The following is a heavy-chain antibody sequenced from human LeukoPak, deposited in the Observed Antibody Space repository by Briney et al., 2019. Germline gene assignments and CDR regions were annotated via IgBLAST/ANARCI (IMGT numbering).Heavy chain of an antibody. Sequence: GGSLRLSCAASGFTFSDYYMSWIRQAPGKGLEWVPYISSSSSTIYYADSVKGRFTISRDNAKNSLYLQMNSLRAEDTAVYYCARTYSSSWYDYYYMDVWGKGTTVTVSS. V-gene: IGHV3-11*04. D-gene: IGHD6-13*01. CDR1: GFTFSDYY. J-gene: IGHJ6*03. CDR2: ISSSSSTI. CDR3: ARTYSSSWYDYYYMDV.